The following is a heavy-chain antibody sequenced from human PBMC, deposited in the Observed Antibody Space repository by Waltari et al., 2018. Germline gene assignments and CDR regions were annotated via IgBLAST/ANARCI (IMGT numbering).Heavy chain of an antibody. J-gene: IGHJ4*02. V-gene: IGHV1-69*01. D-gene: IGHD3-22*01. Sequence: QVQLVQSGVEVKKTGASVKVSCKTSGYSFTTSDINWVRQATGQGLEWMGGIIPIFGTANYAQKFQGRVTITADESTSTAYMELSSLRSEDTAVYYCASFQHYYDSSEAVYWGQGTLVTVSS. CDR1: GYSFTTSD. CDR3: ASFQHYYDSSEAVY. CDR2: IIPIFGTA.